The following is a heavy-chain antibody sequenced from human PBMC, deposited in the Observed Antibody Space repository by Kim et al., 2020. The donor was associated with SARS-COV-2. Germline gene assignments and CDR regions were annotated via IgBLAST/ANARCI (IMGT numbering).Heavy chain of an antibody. CDR2: IIPIFGTA. Sequence: SVKVSCKASGGTFSSYAISWVRQAPGQGLEWMGGIIPIFGTANYAQKFQGRVTITADESTSTAYMELRSLRSEDTAVYYCARDANYYDSSGYYYVDYWYFDLWGRGTLVTVSS. D-gene: IGHD3-22*01. V-gene: IGHV1-69*13. CDR1: GGTFSSYA. J-gene: IGHJ2*01. CDR3: ARDANYYDSSGYYYVDYWYFDL.